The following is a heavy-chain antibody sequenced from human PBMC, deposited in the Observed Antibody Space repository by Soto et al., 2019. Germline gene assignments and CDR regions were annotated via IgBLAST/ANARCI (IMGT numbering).Heavy chain of an antibody. V-gene: IGHV3-13*01. CDR1: GFGFNGYD. J-gene: IGHJ6*02. CDR2: ISTAGDT. D-gene: IGHD5-12*01. CDR3: ARGGYRFEGMDV. Sequence: EVQLVESGGGLVQPGGSLRLSCAASGFGFNGYDMHWVRQAPGKNLEWVAAISTAGDTYYLGSVKGRFTISREDAKNSLSLQMNSLRVGDTAVYYCARGGYRFEGMDVWGQGTTVTVSS.